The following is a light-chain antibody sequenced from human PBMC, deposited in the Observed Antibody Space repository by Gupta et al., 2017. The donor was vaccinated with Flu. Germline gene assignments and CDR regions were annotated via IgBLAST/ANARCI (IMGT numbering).Light chain of an antibody. J-gene: IGLJ2*01. V-gene: IGLV2-8*01. CDR3: SSYGGNNNLL. CDR2: EGT. Sequence: TNNDVGSYNVVSWYQHHPGEGPKLMIYEGTKRPSGVPGRFSAPKSGNTASLTVSGLQAEDEADYYCSSYGGNNNLLFGGGTKLTVL. CDR1: NNDVGSYNV.